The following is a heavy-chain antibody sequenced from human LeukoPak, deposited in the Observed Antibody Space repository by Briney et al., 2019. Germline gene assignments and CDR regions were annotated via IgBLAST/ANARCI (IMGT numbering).Heavy chain of an antibody. J-gene: IGHJ4*02. Sequence: GESLKISCKGSGYSFTSYWIGWVRQMPGKGLEWMGIIYPGDSDTRYSPSFQGQVTISADKSISTAYLQWSRLKASDTALSYFARQGEGVLVYFDYWGQGTLVTVSS. D-gene: IGHD1-26*01. CDR2: IYPGDSDT. CDR1: GYSFTSYW. CDR3: ARQGEGVLVYFDY. V-gene: IGHV5-51*01.